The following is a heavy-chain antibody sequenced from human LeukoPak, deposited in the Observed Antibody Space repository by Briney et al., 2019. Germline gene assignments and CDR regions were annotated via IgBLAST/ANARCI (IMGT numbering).Heavy chain of an antibody. V-gene: IGHV4-31*03. CDR3: AREAAGVAAAGIDY. J-gene: IGHJ4*02. Sequence: SQTLSFTCTVSGGSISSGGYYWSWIRQHPGKGLEWIGYIYYSGSTYYNPSLKSRVTISVDTSKNQFSLKLSSVTAADTAVYYCAREAAGVAAAGIDYWGQGTLVTVSS. CDR1: GGSISSGGYY. CDR2: IYYSGST. D-gene: IGHD6-13*01.